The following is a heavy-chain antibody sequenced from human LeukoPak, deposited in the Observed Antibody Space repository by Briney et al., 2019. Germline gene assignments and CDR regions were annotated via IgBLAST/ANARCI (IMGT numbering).Heavy chain of an antibody. CDR1: GGSISSSNW. Sequence: SGTLSLTCAVSGGSISSSNWWSWVRQPPGKGLEWIGEIYHSGSTNYNPSLKSRVTISVDKSKNQFSLKLSSVTAADTAVYYCAKIPDYYDTSGNAFWGQGTLVTVSS. CDR2: IYHSGST. V-gene: IGHV4-4*02. CDR3: AKIPDYYDTSGNAF. D-gene: IGHD3-22*01. J-gene: IGHJ4*02.